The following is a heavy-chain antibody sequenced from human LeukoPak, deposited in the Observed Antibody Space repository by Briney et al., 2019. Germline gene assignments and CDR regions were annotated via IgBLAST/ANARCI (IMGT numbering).Heavy chain of an antibody. Sequence: GGSLRLSCAASGFTFSDYYMSWIRQAPGKGLEWVSYISSSGSTIYYADSVKGRFTISRDNAKNSPYLQMNSLRAEDTAVYYCARQKFGDRIHFDYWGQGTLVTVSS. J-gene: IGHJ4*02. CDR2: ISSSGSTI. D-gene: IGHD3-16*01. CDR3: ARQKFGDRIHFDY. CDR1: GFTFSDYY. V-gene: IGHV3-11*01.